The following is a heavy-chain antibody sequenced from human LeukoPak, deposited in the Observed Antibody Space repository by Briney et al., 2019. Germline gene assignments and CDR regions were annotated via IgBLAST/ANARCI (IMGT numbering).Heavy chain of an antibody. CDR2: IYHSGST. D-gene: IGHD1-7*01. Sequence: SETLSLTCTVSGGSISSSSYYWGWIRQPPEKGLEWIGYIYHSGSTNYNPSLKSRVTISVDTSKNQFSLKLSSVTAADTAVYYCARQNWNYLYDYWGQGTLVTVSS. CDR3: ARQNWNYLYDY. V-gene: IGHV4-61*05. CDR1: GGSISSSSYY. J-gene: IGHJ4*02.